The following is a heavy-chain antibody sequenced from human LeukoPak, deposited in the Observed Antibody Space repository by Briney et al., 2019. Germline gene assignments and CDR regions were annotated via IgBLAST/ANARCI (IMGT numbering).Heavy chain of an antibody. V-gene: IGHV1-18*01. CDR2: ISAYNGNT. Sequence: ASVKVSCTASGYTFTSYGISWVRQAPGQGLEWMGWISAYNGNTNYAQKLQGRVTMTTDTSTSTAYMELRSLRSDDTAVYYCARGTEYDILTGYSINPKFDYWGQGTLVTVSS. CDR1: GYTFTSYG. D-gene: IGHD3-9*01. J-gene: IGHJ4*02. CDR3: ARGTEYDILTGYSINPKFDY.